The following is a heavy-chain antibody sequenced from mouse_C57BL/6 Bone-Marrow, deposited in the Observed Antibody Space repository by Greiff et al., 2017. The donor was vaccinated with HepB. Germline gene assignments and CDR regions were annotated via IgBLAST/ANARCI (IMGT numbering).Heavy chain of an antibody. CDR3: ARRAPYFDY. Sequence: QVQLQQSGPELVKPGASVKLSCKASGYTFTSYDINWVKQRPGQGLEWIGWIYPRDGSPKYNEKFKGKATLTVDTSSSTAYMELHSLTSEDSAVYFCARRAPYFDYWGQGTTLTVSS. V-gene: IGHV1-85*01. J-gene: IGHJ2*01. CDR1: GYTFTSYD. CDR2: IYPRDGSP. D-gene: IGHD3-1*01.